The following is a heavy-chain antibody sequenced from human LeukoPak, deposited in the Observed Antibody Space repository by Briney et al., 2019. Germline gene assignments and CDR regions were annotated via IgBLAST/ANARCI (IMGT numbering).Heavy chain of an antibody. V-gene: IGHV3-21*01. D-gene: IGHD1-1*01. CDR2: ISSSSSYI. J-gene: IGHJ6*03. Sequence: GGSLRLSCSASGFTFSSYSMNWVRQAPGKGLEWVSSISSSSSYIYYADSVKGRFTISRDNAKNSLYLQMNSLRAEDTAVYYCARAPSHYTYNGNDYYSYIDVWGKGTTVTVS. CDR1: GFTFSSYS. CDR3: ARAPSHYTYNGNDYYSYIDV.